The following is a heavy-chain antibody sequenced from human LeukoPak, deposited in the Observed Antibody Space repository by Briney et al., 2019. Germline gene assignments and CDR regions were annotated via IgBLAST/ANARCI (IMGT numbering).Heavy chain of an antibody. J-gene: IGHJ4*02. CDR1: GFTFNNYW. D-gene: IGHD3-3*01. V-gene: IGHV3-74*01. CDR3: ARDNDVWSLDF. Sequence: GGSLRLSCAASGFTFNNYWMHWVRQAPGKGLVWVSRIKGDTSYANYADSVKGRFTISRDNAKNTLYLQMNSLRVEDTAVYYGARDNDVWSLDFWGQGSLVTVSS. CDR2: IKGDTSYA.